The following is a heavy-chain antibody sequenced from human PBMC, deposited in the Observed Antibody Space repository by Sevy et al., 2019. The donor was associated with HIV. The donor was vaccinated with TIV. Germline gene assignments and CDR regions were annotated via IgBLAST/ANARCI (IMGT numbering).Heavy chain of an antibody. CDR1: GFTFSKYS. J-gene: IGHJ4*02. V-gene: IGHV3-23*01. CDR3: GGDGCPKPHDY. CDR2: LSCGCGEI. Sequence: GGSLRLSCAASGFTFSKYSMSWVRQPPGKGLEWVSTLSCGCGEINYADSVKGRFTISRDNSKSPVYLQMNNLGPEDTAVYYCGGDGCPKPHDYWGQGTLVTVSS. D-gene: IGHD3-16*01.